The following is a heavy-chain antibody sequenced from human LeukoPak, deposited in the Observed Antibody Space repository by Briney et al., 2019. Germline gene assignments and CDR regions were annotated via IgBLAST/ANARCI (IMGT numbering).Heavy chain of an antibody. D-gene: IGHD5-12*01. CDR1: GFTFSSYA. CDR3: ARDREGGYGLFDY. CDR2: ISYDGSNK. V-gene: IGHV3-30-3*01. J-gene: IGHJ4*02. Sequence: PGGSLRLSCAASGFTFSSYAMHWVRQAPGKGLEWVAVISYDGSNKYYADSVKGRFTISRDNSKNTLYLQMNSLRAEDTAVYYCARDREGGYGLFDYWGQGTLVTVSS.